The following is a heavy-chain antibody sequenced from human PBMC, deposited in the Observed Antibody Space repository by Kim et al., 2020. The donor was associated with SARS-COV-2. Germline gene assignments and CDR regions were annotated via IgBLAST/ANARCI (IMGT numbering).Heavy chain of an antibody. D-gene: IGHD2-15*01. CDR2: IKSKTDGGTT. CDR1: GFTSSNAW. J-gene: IGHJ6*02. Sequence: GGSLRLSCAASGFTSSNAWMSWVRQAPGKGLEWVGRIKSKTDGGTTDYAAPVKGRFTISRDDSKNTLYLQMNSLKTEDTAVYYCTTGTVVVVAADYYYGMDVWGQGTTLTVSS. V-gene: IGHV3-15*01. CDR3: TTGTVVVVAADYYYGMDV.